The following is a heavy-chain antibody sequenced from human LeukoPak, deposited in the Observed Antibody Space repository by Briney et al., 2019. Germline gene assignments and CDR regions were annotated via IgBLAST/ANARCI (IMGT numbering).Heavy chain of an antibody. V-gene: IGHV3-30*18. Sequence: GRSLRLSCAASGFTFSNYGMHWVRQAPDKGLEWVAVISYDGSRKYYADSVKGRFTISRDNSKNTLYLQMNSLRAEDTAVYYCAKDPIAVAGNNYYRMDVWGQGTTVSVSS. CDR3: AKDPIAVAGNNYYRMDV. CDR2: ISYDGSRK. CDR1: GFTFSNYG. J-gene: IGHJ6*02. D-gene: IGHD6-19*01.